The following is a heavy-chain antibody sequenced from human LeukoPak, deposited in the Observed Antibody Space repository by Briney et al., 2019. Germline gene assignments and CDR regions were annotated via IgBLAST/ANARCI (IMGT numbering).Heavy chain of an antibody. CDR3: ASWPGGWYGEDS. J-gene: IGHJ4*02. V-gene: IGHV3-30*02. D-gene: IGHD6-19*01. CDR2: IRYDGGNK. CDR1: GFTFSSYG. Sequence: GGSLRLSCAASGFTFSSYGMHWVRQAPGKGLEWVAFIRYDGGNKYYADSVKGRFTISRDNSKNTLYLQMNSLRAEDTAVYYCASWPGGWYGEDSWGQGTLVTVSS.